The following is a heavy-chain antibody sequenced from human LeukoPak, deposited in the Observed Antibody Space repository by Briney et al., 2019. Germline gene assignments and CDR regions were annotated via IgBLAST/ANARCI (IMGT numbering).Heavy chain of an antibody. V-gene: IGHV5-51*01. CDR2: IQPGDSDT. CDR3: VSTIAVAGTFDY. CDR1: GYGFSNYW. Sequence: GESLKISCKDSGYGFSNYWIGWVRQMPGKGLEWMGSIQPGDSDTRYSPSFQGQVSISADKSISTAYLQWSSLKASDTAIYYCVSTIAVAGTFDYWGQGTLVTVSP. D-gene: IGHD6-19*01. J-gene: IGHJ4*02.